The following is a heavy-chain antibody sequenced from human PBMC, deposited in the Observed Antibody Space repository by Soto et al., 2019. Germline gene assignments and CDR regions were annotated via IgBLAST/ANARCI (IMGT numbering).Heavy chain of an antibody. D-gene: IGHD2-2*01. CDR1: GGTFSSYA. CDR2: IIPIFGTA. J-gene: IGHJ6*02. Sequence: SVKVSCKASGGTFSSYAISWVRQAPGQGLEWMGGIIPIFGTANYAQKFQGRVTITADESTSTAYMELSSLRSEDTAVYHCARDSSGLSSNNHYYYGMDVWGQGTTVTVSS. V-gene: IGHV1-69*13. CDR3: ARDSSGLSSNNHYYYGMDV.